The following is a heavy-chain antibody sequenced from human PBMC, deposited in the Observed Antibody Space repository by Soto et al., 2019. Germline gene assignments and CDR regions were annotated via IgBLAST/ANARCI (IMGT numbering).Heavy chain of an antibody. CDR3: ARFDSSGWYFDY. V-gene: IGHV4-34*01. CDR1: GGSFSGYY. Sequence: QVQLPQWGAGLLRPSETLSLTCAVYGGSFSGYYWSWIRQPPGKGLQWIGKINHIGTTNYNPSLKSRVTISVGTSKNQFSLKLSSVTAADTAVYYCARFDSSGWYFDYWGQGNLVIVSS. J-gene: IGHJ4*02. D-gene: IGHD6-19*01. CDR2: INHIGTT.